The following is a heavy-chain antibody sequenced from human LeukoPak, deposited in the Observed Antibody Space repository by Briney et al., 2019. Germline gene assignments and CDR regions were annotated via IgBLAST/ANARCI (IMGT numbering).Heavy chain of an antibody. D-gene: IGHD6-19*01. Sequence: GGSLRLSCAASGFTFSNVWMSWVRQAPGKGLEWVGRIKSKTDGGTTDYAAPVKGRFTISRDDSKNTLYLQMNSLKTEDTAVYYCTTELAVAGTNYWGQGTLVTVSS. CDR3: TTELAVAGTNY. V-gene: IGHV3-15*01. CDR1: GFTFSNVW. CDR2: IKSKTDGGTT. J-gene: IGHJ4*02.